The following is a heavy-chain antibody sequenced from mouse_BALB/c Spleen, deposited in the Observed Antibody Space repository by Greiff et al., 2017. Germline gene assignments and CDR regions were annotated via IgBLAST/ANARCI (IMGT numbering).Heavy chain of an antibody. CDR2: INPSNGGT. CDR3: TRMESDYAMDY. V-gene: IGHV1S81*02. Sequence: QVQLQQSGAELVKPGASVKLSCKASGYTFTSYYMYWVKQRPGQGLEWIGEINPSNGGTNFNEKFKSKATLTVDKSSSTAYMQLSSLTSEDSAVYYCTRMESDYAMDYWGQGTSVTVTS. CDR1: GYTFTSYY. J-gene: IGHJ4*01.